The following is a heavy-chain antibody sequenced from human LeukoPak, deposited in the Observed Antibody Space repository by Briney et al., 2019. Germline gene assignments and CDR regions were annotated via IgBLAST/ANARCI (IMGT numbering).Heavy chain of an antibody. CDR2: IIPIFATA. CDR3: ARGKARGSGSYDD. Sequence: SVKVSCKASGGTFSSYAISWVRQAPGQGLEWMGGIIPIFATANYAQKFQGRVTITTDESSSTAYMELSSLRSEDTAVYYCARGKARGSGSYDDWGQGTLVTVSS. V-gene: IGHV1-69*05. D-gene: IGHD3-10*01. J-gene: IGHJ4*02. CDR1: GGTFSSYA.